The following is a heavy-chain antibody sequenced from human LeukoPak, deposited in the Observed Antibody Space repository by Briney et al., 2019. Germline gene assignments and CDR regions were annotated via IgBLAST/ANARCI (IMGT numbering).Heavy chain of an antibody. J-gene: IGHJ4*02. CDR3: ARDRGGELQLYYFGY. V-gene: IGHV1-69*04. Sequence: ASVKVSCKASGGTFSSYAISWVRQAPGQGLEWMGRIIPILGIANYAQKFQGRVTITADKSTSTAYMELSSLRSEDTAVYYCARDRGGELQLYYFGYWGQGTLVTVSS. D-gene: IGHD1-26*01. CDR1: GGTFSSYA. CDR2: IIPILGIA.